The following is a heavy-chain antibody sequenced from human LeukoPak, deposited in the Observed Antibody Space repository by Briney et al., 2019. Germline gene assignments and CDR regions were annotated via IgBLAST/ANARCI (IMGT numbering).Heavy chain of an antibody. Sequence: GGSLRLSCAASGFTVSSYHMSWVRQAPGKGLEWVSAISDSGGNTYYADSVKGRFTISRDNSKNTLYLQMNSLRAEDTAVYYCAKQDIRSSAWYDWGQGTLVTVSS. CDR3: AKQDIRSSAWYD. D-gene: IGHD6-19*01. CDR2: ISDSGGNT. J-gene: IGHJ4*02. CDR1: GFTVSSYH. V-gene: IGHV3-23*01.